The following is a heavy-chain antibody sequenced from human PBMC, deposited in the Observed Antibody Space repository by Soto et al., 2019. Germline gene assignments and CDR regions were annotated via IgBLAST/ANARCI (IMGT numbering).Heavy chain of an antibody. CDR3: AKDRNYPRDQFHY. CDR2: ISANGQGI. Sequence: VGSLRLSGAASGFTFSTYALSWVRQAPGKGLEWVSAISANGQGIYYADSVRGRFTISRDNSKNTIFLHMDSLRAEDTAVYYCAKDRNYPRDQFHYWGQGTLVTVSS. D-gene: IGHD1-7*01. V-gene: IGHV3-23*01. J-gene: IGHJ4*02. CDR1: GFTFSTYA.